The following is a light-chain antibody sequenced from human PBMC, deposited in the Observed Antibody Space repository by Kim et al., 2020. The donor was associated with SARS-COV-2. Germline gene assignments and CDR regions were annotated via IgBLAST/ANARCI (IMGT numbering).Light chain of an antibody. V-gene: IGKV1-33*01. CDR1: QDISKY. CDR3: QQYDNLPFT. Sequence: DIQMTQSPSSLSASVGDRVTITCQASQDISKYLNWYQQKPGKAPKLLINDAANLETGVPSRFSGSGSGTDFTFTISSLQPEDIATYHCQQYDNLPFTFGPGTKVDIK. J-gene: IGKJ3*01. CDR2: DAA.